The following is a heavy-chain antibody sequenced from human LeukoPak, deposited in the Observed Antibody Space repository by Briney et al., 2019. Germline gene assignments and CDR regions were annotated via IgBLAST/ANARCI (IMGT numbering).Heavy chain of an antibody. Sequence: SQTLSLTCAVSGGSISSGGYSWSWIRQPPGKGLEWIGYIYHSGSTYYNPSLKSRVTISVDRSKNQFSLKLSSVTAADTAVYYCARTPPLSDPIERYGSSDWGQGTLVTVSS. CDR1: GGSISSGGYS. J-gene: IGHJ4*02. D-gene: IGHD3-9*01. CDR3: ARTPPLSDPIERYGSSD. CDR2: IYHSGST. V-gene: IGHV4-30-2*01.